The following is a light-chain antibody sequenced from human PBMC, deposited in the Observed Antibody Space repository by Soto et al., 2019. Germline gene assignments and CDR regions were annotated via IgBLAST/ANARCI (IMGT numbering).Light chain of an antibody. CDR3: GSYAGSNSWV. J-gene: IGLJ3*02. Sequence: QSALAQPPSASGSPGQSVTISCTGTSSDVGANNYVSWYQHHPGKAPKLIIYDVTERPSGVPDRFSGSKSGNTASLPVSGLQSEDEADYYCGSYAGSNSWVFGGGTKLTVL. CDR2: DVT. V-gene: IGLV2-8*01. CDR1: SSDVGANNY.